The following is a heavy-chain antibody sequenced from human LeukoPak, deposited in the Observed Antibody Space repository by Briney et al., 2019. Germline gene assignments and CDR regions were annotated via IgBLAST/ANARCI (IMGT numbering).Heavy chain of an antibody. V-gene: IGHV4-59*01. CDR2: IYYSGST. Sequence: SETLSLTCTVSGGSISSYYWSWIRQPPGKGLEWIGYIYYSGSTNYNPSLKSRVTISVDTSKNQFSLKLSSVTAADTAVYYCARGPESITMARWGQGTLVTVSS. CDR3: ARGPESITMAR. D-gene: IGHD3-10*01. CDR1: GGSISSYY. J-gene: IGHJ4*02.